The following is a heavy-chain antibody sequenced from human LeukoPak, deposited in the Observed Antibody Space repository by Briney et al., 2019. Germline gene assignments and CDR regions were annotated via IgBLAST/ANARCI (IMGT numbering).Heavy chain of an antibody. CDR2: IYYSGTT. V-gene: IGHV4-61*05. CDR1: GGSISSSSYY. J-gene: IGHJ5*02. Sequence: SETLSLTCTVSGGSISSSSYYWGWTRQPPGKGLEWIGYIYYSGTTNYNPSLKSRVSMSVDTSKNQFSLRLSSVTAADTAVYYCARGLGMDHHSGGSDWFDPWGQGTLVTVSS. CDR3: ARGLGMDHHSGGSDWFDP. D-gene: IGHD2-15*01.